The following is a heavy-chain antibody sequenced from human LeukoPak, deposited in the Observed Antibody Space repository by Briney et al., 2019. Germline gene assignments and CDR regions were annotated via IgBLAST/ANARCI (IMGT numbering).Heavy chain of an antibody. Sequence: GGSLRLSCAASGFRFTDYSMSWVRQAPGKGLEWVAGLNWNSAATGYADSVKGRFTISRDNAKNSLYLQMNSLGPEDTAFYYCAKDTHVAVTGTFDSWGQGTLVTVSS. V-gene: IGHV3-9*01. CDR2: LNWNSAAT. CDR1: GFRFTDYS. J-gene: IGHJ4*02. CDR3: AKDTHVAVTGTFDS. D-gene: IGHD6-19*01.